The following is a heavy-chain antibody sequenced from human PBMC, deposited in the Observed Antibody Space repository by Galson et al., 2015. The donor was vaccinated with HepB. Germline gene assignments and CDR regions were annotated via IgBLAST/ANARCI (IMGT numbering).Heavy chain of an antibody. D-gene: IGHD4-17*01. J-gene: IGHJ4*02. CDR1: GFTVSSNY. CDR3: ARAPYGDEGRDY. CDR2: IYSGGST. Sequence: SLRLSCAASGFTVSSNYMSWVCQAPGKGLEWVSVIYSGGSTYYADSVKGRFTISRDNSKNTLYLQMNSLRAEDTAVYYCARAPYGDEGRDYWGQGTLVTVSS. V-gene: IGHV3-53*01.